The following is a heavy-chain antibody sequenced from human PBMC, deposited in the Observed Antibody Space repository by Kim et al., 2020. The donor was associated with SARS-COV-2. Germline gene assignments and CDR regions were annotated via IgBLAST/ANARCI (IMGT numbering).Heavy chain of an antibody. CDR3: ARDPGRGWNLDC. J-gene: IGHJ4*02. CDR1: GYTFIDHY. Sequence: ASVKVSCKASGYTFIDHYIHWVRQAPGQGLEWMGWMNPSTGDTKSAQKFQGRVTVTREASITTVYMELTRLTSDDTAMYYCARDPGRGWNLDCWGQGTLVTVSS. CDR2: MNPSTGDT. D-gene: IGHD6-19*01. V-gene: IGHV1-2*02.